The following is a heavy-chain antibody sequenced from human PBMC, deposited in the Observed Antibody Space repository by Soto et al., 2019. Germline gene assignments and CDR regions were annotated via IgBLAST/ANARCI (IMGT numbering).Heavy chain of an antibody. Sequence: QVQLVQSGAEVKKPGASVKVSCKASGYTFTSSAMHWVRQAPGQRLEWMGWINAGNGNTKYSQKFQGRVTITRDTSASTAYMELSSLRSEDTAVYYCARGFSGGDADRFDPWGQGTLVTVSS. V-gene: IGHV1-3*01. CDR3: ARGFSGGDADRFDP. CDR1: GYTFTSSA. CDR2: INAGNGNT. D-gene: IGHD2-21*02. J-gene: IGHJ5*02.